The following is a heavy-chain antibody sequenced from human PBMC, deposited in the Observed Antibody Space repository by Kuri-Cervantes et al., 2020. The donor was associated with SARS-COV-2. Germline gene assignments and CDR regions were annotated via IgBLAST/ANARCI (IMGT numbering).Heavy chain of an antibody. V-gene: IGHV3-21*04. CDR1: GFTFSSYS. Sequence: GESLKISCAASGFTFSSYSMNWVRQAPGKGLEWVSSISSSSSYIYYADSVKGRFTISRDNAKNSLYLQMNSLRAEDTAVYYCAKDSPGIAVAEASDIWGQGTMVTVSS. CDR3: AKDSPGIAVAEASDI. D-gene: IGHD6-19*01. J-gene: IGHJ3*02. CDR2: ISSSSSYI.